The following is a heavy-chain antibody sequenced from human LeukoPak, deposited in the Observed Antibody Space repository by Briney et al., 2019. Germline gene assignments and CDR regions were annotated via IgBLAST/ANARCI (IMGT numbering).Heavy chain of an antibody. CDR3: ARSPHILTGENFDY. J-gene: IGHJ4*02. Sequence: ASVKVSCKASGYTFTGHSMYWVRQAPGQGLEWMGWINLSSGGTNYAQKFQDRVTMTRDTSITTAYMELSRLRFDDTALYYCARSPHILTGENFDYWGQGTLVTVSS. V-gene: IGHV1-2*02. CDR1: GYTFTGHS. D-gene: IGHD3-9*01. CDR2: INLSSGGT.